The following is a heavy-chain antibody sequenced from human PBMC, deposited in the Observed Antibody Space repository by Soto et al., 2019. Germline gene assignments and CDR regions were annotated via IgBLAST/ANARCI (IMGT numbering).Heavy chain of an antibody. Sequence: EVQLVQSGAEVKKPGESLSISCKGSGYSFTSHWISWLRQMPGTGLVWMGRIDPSDSYTSYSSSFQGHVTISADRSISTANLQWSSLKASETAMYYCARGDTALSYWYCDLWGSGTLVTVSS. CDR1: GYSFTSHW. CDR3: ARGDTALSYWYCDL. V-gene: IGHV5-10-1*01. J-gene: IGHJ2*01. D-gene: IGHD5-18*01. CDR2: IDPSDSYT.